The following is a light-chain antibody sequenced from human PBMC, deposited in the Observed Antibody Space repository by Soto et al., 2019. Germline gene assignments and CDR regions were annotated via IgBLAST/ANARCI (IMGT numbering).Light chain of an antibody. J-gene: IGKJ5*01. Sequence: EIVLTQSPATLSLSPEERATLSCIASPSVANFVALYQQKPGQAPRLLIYGAFNRATGIPARFSGSGSATDFTLTISSLQPADSAAYYCQQRNIWPPVTFGHGTRLEIK. V-gene: IGKV3-11*01. CDR1: PSVANF. CDR2: GAF. CDR3: QQRNIWPPVT.